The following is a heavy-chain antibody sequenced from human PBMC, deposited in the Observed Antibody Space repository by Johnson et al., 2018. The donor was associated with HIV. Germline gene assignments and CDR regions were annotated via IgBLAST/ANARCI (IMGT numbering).Heavy chain of an antibody. CDR2: INWNGGDT. V-gene: IGHV3-20*04. J-gene: IGHJ3*02. CDR3: AKAPYGSGIRPGAFDI. D-gene: IGHD3-10*01. CDR1: GFTFDDYG. Sequence: VQLVESGGGVVRPGGSLRLSCAASGFTFDDYGMSWVRQAPGKGLEWVSGINWNGGDTGYADSVKGRFTISRDNAKSTLYLQMNSLRAEDTAVYYCAKAPYGSGIRPGAFDIWGQGTMVTVSS.